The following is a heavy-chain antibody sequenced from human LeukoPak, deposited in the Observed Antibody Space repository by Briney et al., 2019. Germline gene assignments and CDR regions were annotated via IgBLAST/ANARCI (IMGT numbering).Heavy chain of an antibody. V-gene: IGHV1-2*02. J-gene: IGHJ3*02. CDR3: ARAQQLVSFYDAFDI. D-gene: IGHD6-13*01. Sequence: GASVKVSCKASGYTFTGYYMHWVRQAPGQGLEWMGWINPNSGGTNYAQKFQGRVTMTRDTSISTAYMELSRLRSDDTAVYYCARAQQLVSFYDAFDIWGQGTMVTVSS. CDR2: INPNSGGT. CDR1: GYTFTGYY.